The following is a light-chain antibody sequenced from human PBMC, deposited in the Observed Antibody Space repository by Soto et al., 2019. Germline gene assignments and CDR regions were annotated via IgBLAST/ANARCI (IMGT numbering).Light chain of an antibody. CDR3: QQSFTPPRT. J-gene: IGKJ2*01. V-gene: IGKV1-39*01. CDR2: DSF. Sequence: DIQVAQSPSSLTASVGDRVTLSCRTSQRISTYLNWYQQKSGRAPTLLIYDSFTLQHGVPSRFRGSGSGTEFTLSISNLQPDDSATYFCQQSFTPPRTFGRGTRLEIK. CDR1: QRISTY.